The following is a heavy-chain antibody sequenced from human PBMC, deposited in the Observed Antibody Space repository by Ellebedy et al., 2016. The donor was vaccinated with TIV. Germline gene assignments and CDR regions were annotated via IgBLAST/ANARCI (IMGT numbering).Heavy chain of an antibody. Sequence: GGSLRLSCAASGFAFNNYNMSWVRQAPGKGLEWVSTISGSGDSIYYADSVRGRFTISRDNSKNTLFLHMDSLRAEDTAVYYCAKRPLTMIVLAEYFFDYWGQGTLVTVSS. J-gene: IGHJ4*02. CDR3: AKRPLTMIVLAEYFFDY. V-gene: IGHV3-23*01. D-gene: IGHD3-22*01. CDR1: GFAFNNYN. CDR2: ISGSGDSI.